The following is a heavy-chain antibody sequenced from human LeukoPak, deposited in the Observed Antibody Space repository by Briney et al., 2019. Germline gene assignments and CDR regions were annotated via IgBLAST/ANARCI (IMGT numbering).Heavy chain of an antibody. Sequence: PGGSLRLSCAASGFTFSSFRMNWVRQAPGKGLEWVPSISGSSSDIYYADSVKGRFTISRDNAKNSLYLQMNSLGAEDTALYYCARDRPLQLKDSSSVVLGSFDSWGQGTLVTVSS. CDR1: GFTFSSFR. V-gene: IGHV3-21*01. CDR3: ARDRPLQLKDSSSVVLGSFDS. J-gene: IGHJ5*01. D-gene: IGHD6-6*01. CDR2: ISGSSSDI.